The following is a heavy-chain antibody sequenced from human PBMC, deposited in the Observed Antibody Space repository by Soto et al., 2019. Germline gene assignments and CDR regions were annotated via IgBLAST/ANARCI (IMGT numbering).Heavy chain of an antibody. CDR2: IYYSGST. CDR3: ASVWVVAATRINNWFDP. Sequence: QVQLQESGPGLVKPSQTLSLTCTVSGGSISSGDYYWSWIRQPPGKGLEWIGYIYYSGSTYYNPSPTSRVTISVDTSKNQFSLKLSSVTAADTAVYYCASVWVVAATRINNWFDPWGQGTLVTVSS. J-gene: IGHJ5*02. CDR1: GGSISSGDYY. V-gene: IGHV4-30-4*01. D-gene: IGHD2-15*01.